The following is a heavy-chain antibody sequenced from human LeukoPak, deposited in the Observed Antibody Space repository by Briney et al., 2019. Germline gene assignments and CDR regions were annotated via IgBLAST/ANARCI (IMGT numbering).Heavy chain of an antibody. V-gene: IGHV4-59*01. J-gene: IGHJ4*02. CDR3: ARPLTGTTLIFDY. Sequence: SETLSLTCTVSGGSISSCYWSWIRQPAGKGLEWIGYIYYSGSTSYNPSLKSRVTISVDASKNQFSLKLSSVTAADTAVYYCARPLTGTTLIFDYWGQGTLVTVSS. CDR2: IYYSGST. CDR1: GGSISSCY. D-gene: IGHD1-7*01.